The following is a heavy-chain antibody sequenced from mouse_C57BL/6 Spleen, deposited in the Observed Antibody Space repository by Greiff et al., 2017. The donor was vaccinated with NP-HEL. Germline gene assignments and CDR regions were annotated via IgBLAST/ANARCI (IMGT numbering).Heavy chain of an antibody. D-gene: IGHD1-1*01. J-gene: IGHJ1*03. CDR2: ISSGSSTI. CDR3: ALSSHVWYFDV. Sequence: EVKLVESGGGLVKPGGSLKLSCAASGFTFSDYGMHWVRQAPEKGLEWVAYISSGSSTIYYADTVKGRFTISRDNAKNTLFLQMTSLRSEDTAMYYCALSSHVWYFDVWGTGTTVTVSS. V-gene: IGHV5-17*01. CDR1: GFTFSDYG.